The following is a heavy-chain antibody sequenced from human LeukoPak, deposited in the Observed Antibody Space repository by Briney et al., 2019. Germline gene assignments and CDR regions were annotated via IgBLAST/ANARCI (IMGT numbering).Heavy chain of an antibody. CDR1: GFTFSSYA. J-gene: IGHJ4*02. CDR3: ANQDGYYFDY. CDR2: ISYDGSNK. V-gene: IGHV3-30*04. Sequence: GGSLRLSCAASGFTFSSYAMHWVRQAPGKGLEWVAVISYDGSNKYYADSVKGRFTISRDNSKNTLYLQMNSLRAEDTAVYYCANQDGYYFDYWGQGTLVTVSS.